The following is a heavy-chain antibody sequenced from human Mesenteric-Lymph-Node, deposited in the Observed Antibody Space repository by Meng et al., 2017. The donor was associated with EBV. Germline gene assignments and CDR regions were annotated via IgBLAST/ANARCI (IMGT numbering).Heavy chain of an antibody. Sequence: QVQLVQSGGEVKKPGASLKVSCKTSGYTFTSYAISWVRQAPGQGLEWMGWISVYNGVTNYAPNLQGRVTVTTDTSTTTAYMELTGLTSADTAVYYCARGGAARPFDYWGQGTLVTSPQ. CDR3: ARGGAARPFDY. CDR2: ISVYNGVT. V-gene: IGHV1-18*01. J-gene: IGHJ4*02. D-gene: IGHD6-6*01. CDR1: GYTFTSYA.